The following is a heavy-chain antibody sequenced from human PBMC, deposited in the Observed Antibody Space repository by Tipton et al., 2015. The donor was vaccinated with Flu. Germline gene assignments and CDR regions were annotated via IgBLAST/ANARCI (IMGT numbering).Heavy chain of an antibody. J-gene: IGHJ6*03. Sequence: LRLSCAVYGGSFSGYYWSWIRQPPGKGLEWIGEINHSGSTNYNPSLRSRVTISVDTSKNQFSLKLSSVTAADTAVYYCARLTIFGVVIIGNYYYYMDVWGKGTTVTVSS. D-gene: IGHD3-3*01. CDR1: GGSFSGYY. CDR3: ARLTIFGVVIIGNYYYYMDV. CDR2: INHSGST. V-gene: IGHV4-34*01.